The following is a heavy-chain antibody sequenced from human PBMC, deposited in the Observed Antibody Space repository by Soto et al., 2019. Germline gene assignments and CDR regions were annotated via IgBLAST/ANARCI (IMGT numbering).Heavy chain of an antibody. CDR2: IYSGGST. CDR3: VGGRWLQLPGY. D-gene: IGHD5-18*01. CDR1: GFTVSSNY. V-gene: IGHV3-53*01. Sequence: PGGSLRLSCVASGFTVSSNYMRWVRQTPEKGLEWVSVIYSGGSTYYADSVKGRFTSSRDNSKNTLYLQMNSLRAEDTAVYYCVGGRWLQLPGYWGQGTLVTVSS. J-gene: IGHJ4*02.